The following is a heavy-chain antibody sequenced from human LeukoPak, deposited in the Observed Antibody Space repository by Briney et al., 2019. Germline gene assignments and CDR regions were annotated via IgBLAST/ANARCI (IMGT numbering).Heavy chain of an antibody. CDR2: ISWDSGSI. D-gene: IGHD2-2*01. CDR1: GFTFNDYA. CDR3: AKAGRDCSSTSCYSTIDY. J-gene: IGHJ4*02. Sequence: PGRSLRLSCAASGFTFNDYAMHWVRQAPGKGLEWVSVISWDSGSIGYADSVKGRFTISRDNAKNSLYLQMNSLRAEDTALYYCAKAGRDCSSTSCYSTIDYWGQGTLVTVSS. V-gene: IGHV3-9*01.